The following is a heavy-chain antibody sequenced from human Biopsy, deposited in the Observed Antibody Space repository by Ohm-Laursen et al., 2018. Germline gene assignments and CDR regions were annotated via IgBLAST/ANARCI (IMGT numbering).Heavy chain of an antibody. CDR2: ISSTGNST. V-gene: IGHV3-23*01. Sequence: SLRLSCAASGFTFATYGMSWVRQAPGKGLEWVSGISSTGNSTYYADSVKGRFTISRDNSKNTLYLQLNSLRVEDTALYYCAKDRRTMRVWYFDLWDRGTLVTVSS. CDR3: AKDRRTMRVWYFDL. D-gene: IGHD4/OR15-4a*01. CDR1: GFTFATYG. J-gene: IGHJ2*01.